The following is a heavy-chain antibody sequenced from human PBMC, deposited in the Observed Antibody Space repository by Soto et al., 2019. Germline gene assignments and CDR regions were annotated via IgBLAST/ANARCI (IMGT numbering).Heavy chain of an antibody. Sequence: QVQLVESGGGVVQPGRSLRLSCAASGFTFSSYGMHWVRQAPGKGLEWVAVISYDGSNKYYADSVKGRFTISRDNSKNTLYLQMNSLRAEDTAVYYCAKARWVRGPPAALDYWGQGTLVTVSS. CDR2: ISYDGSNK. D-gene: IGHD3-10*01. V-gene: IGHV3-30*18. J-gene: IGHJ4*02. CDR3: AKARWVRGPPAALDY. CDR1: GFTFSSYG.